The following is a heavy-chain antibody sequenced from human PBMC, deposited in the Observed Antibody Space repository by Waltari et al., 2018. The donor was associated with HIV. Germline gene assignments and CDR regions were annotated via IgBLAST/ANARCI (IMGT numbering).Heavy chain of an antibody. CDR3: ARGDIVATGGFDF. Sequence: QVQLQESGPGLVKPSETLSLTCAVSRYSFSSAYSWGWIRQSPGKGLEWIGSISHRGSTYYNPSLKSRVTISVDTSKNQVSLKLSSVTAADTAVYYCARGDIVATGGFDFWGQGTLVTVSS. CDR1: RYSFSSAYS. J-gene: IGHJ4*02. D-gene: IGHD5-12*01. V-gene: IGHV4-38-2*01. CDR2: ISHRGST.